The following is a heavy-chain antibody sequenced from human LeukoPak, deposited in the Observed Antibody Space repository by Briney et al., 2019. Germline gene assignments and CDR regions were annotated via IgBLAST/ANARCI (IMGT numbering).Heavy chain of an antibody. CDR2: IYYTGSS. Sequence: SETLSLTCTVSGGSISSSYWSWIRQPPGKGLERIGYIYYTGSSSYNPSLKSRVTISLDTSKNQFSLRLSSVTAADTAVYYCARDNASGYDYRFDYWGQGTLVTVSS. D-gene: IGHD5-12*01. CDR3: ARDNASGYDYRFDY. CDR1: GGSISSSY. J-gene: IGHJ4*02. V-gene: IGHV4-59*01.